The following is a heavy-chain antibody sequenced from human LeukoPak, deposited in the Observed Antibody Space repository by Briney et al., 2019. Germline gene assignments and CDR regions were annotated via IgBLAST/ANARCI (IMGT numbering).Heavy chain of an antibody. V-gene: IGHV4-39*02. D-gene: IGHD6-6*01. CDR3: ARDHQQLGTGNWFDP. Sequence: SETLSLTCTVSGGSISSSSYYWGWIRQPPGKGLEWIGSIYYSGSTYYNPSLKSRVTISVDTSKNQFSLKLSSVTPEDTAVYYCARDHQQLGTGNWFDPWGQGTLVTVSS. CDR2: IYYSGST. CDR1: GGSISSSSYY. J-gene: IGHJ5*02.